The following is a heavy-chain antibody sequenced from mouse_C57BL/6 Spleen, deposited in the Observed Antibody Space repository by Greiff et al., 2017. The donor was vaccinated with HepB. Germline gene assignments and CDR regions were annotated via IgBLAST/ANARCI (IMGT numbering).Heavy chain of an antibody. V-gene: IGHV1-80*01. CDR3: AKGAYGSSYGYVDV. CDR1: GYAFSSYW. CDR2: IYPGDGDT. D-gene: IGHD1-1*01. Sequence: QVQLQQSGAELVKPGASVKISCKASGYAFSSYWMNWVKQRPGKGLEWIGQIYPGDGDTNYNGKFKGKATLTADKSSSTAYMQLSSLTSEDSAVYFCAKGAYGSSYGYVDVWGTGTTVTVA. J-gene: IGHJ1*03.